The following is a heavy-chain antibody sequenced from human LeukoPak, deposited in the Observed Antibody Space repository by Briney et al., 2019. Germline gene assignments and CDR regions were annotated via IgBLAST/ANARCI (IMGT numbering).Heavy chain of an antibody. CDR1: GGSISSNSYY. CDR2: IYYSGST. J-gene: IGHJ3*01. D-gene: IGHD1-26*01. Sequence: SETLSLTCTVSGGSISSNSYYWGWIRQPPGKGLEWIGSIYYSGSTYYNPSLKSRVTISVDSSKNQFSLKLSSVTAADMAVYFCARQFLVGSTFHAFDLWGQGTRVTVSS. V-gene: IGHV4-39*07. CDR3: ARQFLVGSTFHAFDL.